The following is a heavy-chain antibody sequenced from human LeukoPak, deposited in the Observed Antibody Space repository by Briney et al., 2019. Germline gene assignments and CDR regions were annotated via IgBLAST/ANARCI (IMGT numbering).Heavy chain of an antibody. V-gene: IGHV4-39*01. CDR1: GGSISSSSYY. J-gene: IGHJ4*02. CDR2: IYYSGST. CDR3: ARRGSGSYYFDY. Sequence: PSETLSLTCTVSGGSISSSSYYWGWIRQPPGKGLEWIGSIYYSGSTYYNPSLKSRVTMSADTSKNQFSLKLSSVTAADTAVYYCARRGSGSYYFDYWGQGTLVTVSS. D-gene: IGHD1-26*01.